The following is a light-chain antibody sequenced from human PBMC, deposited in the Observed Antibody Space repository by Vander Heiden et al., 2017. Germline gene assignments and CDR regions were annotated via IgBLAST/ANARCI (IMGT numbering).Light chain of an antibody. Sequence: SYELTQPPSVSVSPGQTASITCSGDKLGDKYACWYQQKPGQSPVLVIYQDSKRPSGIPERFSGSNSGNTATLTISGTQAMDEADYYCQEWDSRTWVFGGGTKLTVL. V-gene: IGLV3-1*01. CDR3: QEWDSRTWV. J-gene: IGLJ2*01. CDR2: QDS. CDR1: KLGDKY.